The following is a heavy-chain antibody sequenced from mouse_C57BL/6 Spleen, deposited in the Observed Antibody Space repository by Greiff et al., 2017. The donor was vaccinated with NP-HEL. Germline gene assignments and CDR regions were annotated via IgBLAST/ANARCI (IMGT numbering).Heavy chain of an antibody. CDR1: GYAFSSYW. CDR2: IYPGDGDT. J-gene: IGHJ2*01. Sequence: LQESGAELVKPGASVKISCKASGYAFSSYWMNWVKQRPGKGLEWIGQIYPGDGDTNYNGKFKGKATLTADKSSSTAYMQLSSLTSEDSAVYFCARLRITTVVADYWGQGTTLTVSS. D-gene: IGHD1-1*01. CDR3: ARLRITTVVADY. V-gene: IGHV1-80*01.